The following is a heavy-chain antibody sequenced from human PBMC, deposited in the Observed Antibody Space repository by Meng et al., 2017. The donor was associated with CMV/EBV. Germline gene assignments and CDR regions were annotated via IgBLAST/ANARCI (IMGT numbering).Heavy chain of an antibody. V-gene: IGHV3-74*01. CDR3: ASGTLRLGFDP. J-gene: IGHJ5*02. CDR2: INSDGSST. CDR1: GWTFSSYW. D-gene: IGHD1-26*01. Sequence: SCAASGWTFSSYWMHWVRQAPGKGLVWVSRINSDGSSTSYADSVKGRFTISRDNAKNTLYLQMNSLRAEDTAVYYCASGTLRLGFDPWGQGTLVTVSS.